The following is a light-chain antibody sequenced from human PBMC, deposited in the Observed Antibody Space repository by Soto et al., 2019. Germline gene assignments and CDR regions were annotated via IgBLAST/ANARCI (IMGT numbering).Light chain of an antibody. CDR2: SVS. Sequence: DIQMTQSPSSLSASVGDRVTITCRASQNIGNYLDWYQQQPGKAPTLLIYSVSTLQTGVPSRFSGSGSATDFTLTISSLQPEDFSNFYWQHGYNSPTWTFGQGTKVEIK. V-gene: IGKV1-39*01. CDR3: QHGYNSPTWT. J-gene: IGKJ1*01. CDR1: QNIGNY.